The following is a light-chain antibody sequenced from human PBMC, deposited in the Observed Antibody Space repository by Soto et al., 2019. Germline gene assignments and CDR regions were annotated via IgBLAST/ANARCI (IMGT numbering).Light chain of an antibody. Sequence: EIVLTQSPATLSLSPGERATLSCRASQSVSSYLAWYQQKPGQAPRLLIYEASNRATGVPARFSGSGSGTDFTLTISRREPEDFAVYYCQQRSNGLTFGGGTKVEIK. J-gene: IGKJ4*01. CDR1: QSVSSY. CDR2: EAS. V-gene: IGKV3-11*01. CDR3: QQRSNGLT.